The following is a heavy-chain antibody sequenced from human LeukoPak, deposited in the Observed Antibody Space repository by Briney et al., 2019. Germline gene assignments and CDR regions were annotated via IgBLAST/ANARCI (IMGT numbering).Heavy chain of an antibody. CDR2: INHSGST. Sequence: PSETLSLTCTVSGGSFGLYHWSWIRQPPGKGLEWIGEINHSGSTNYNPSLKSRVTISVDTSKNQFSLNLSSVTAADTAVYYCARVGGSGSYSDYWGQGTLVTVSS. V-gene: IGHV4-34*01. D-gene: IGHD3-10*01. CDR1: GGSFGLYH. CDR3: ARVGGSGSYSDY. J-gene: IGHJ4*02.